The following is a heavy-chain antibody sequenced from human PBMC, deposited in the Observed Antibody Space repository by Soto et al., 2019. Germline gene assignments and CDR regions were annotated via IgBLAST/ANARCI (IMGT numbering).Heavy chain of an antibody. Sequence: QVQLVQSGAEVTKPGASVKVSCKASGYTFTSYYMHWVRQAPGQGLEWMGIINPSGGSTSYAQKFQGRVTMTRDTSTSTVYMELSSLRSEDTAVYYCASSIAAAGSSFGNWGQGTLVTVSS. J-gene: IGHJ4*02. D-gene: IGHD6-13*01. CDR2: INPSGGST. CDR3: ASSIAAAGSSFGN. V-gene: IGHV1-46*01. CDR1: GYTFTSYY.